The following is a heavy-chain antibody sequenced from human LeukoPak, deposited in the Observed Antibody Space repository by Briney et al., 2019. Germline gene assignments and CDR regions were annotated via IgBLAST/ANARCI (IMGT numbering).Heavy chain of an antibody. D-gene: IGHD6-13*01. V-gene: IGHV3-30*18. CDR1: GFTFSDYG. J-gene: IGHJ6*03. Sequence: GGSLRLSCAASGFTFSDYGMSWVRQAPGKGLEWVAVISYDGSNKYYADSVKGRFTISRDNSKNTLYLQMNSLRAEDTAVYYCAKDFSSSWPNYYYYYMDVWGKGTTVTVSS. CDR2: ISYDGSNK. CDR3: AKDFSSSWPNYYYYYMDV.